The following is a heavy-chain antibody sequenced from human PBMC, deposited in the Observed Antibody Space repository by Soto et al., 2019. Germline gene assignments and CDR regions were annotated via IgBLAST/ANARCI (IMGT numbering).Heavy chain of an antibody. Sequence: EVQLLESGGGLIQPGGSLRLSCAASGFPFSTYEMTWARQSPGKGLEWVAFITSSGGPTYYADSVRGRFTISRDNSKNTLYLQMDSLRFEDTARDYCVQGGWLDDWGQGTLVTVSS. V-gene: IGHV3-23*01. CDR3: VQGGWLDD. J-gene: IGHJ5*02. CDR2: ITSSGGPT. CDR1: GFPFSTYE.